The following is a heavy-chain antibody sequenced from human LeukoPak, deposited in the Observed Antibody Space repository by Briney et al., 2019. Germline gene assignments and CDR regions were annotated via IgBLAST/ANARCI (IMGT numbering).Heavy chain of an antibody. CDR1: GDSISNYY. Sequence: SETLSLTCSVSGDSISNYYWSWIRQPPGKGLEWIGEINHSGSTNYNPSLKSRVTISVDTSKNQFSLKLSSVTAADTAVYYCARGPSLGILDYWGQGTLVTVSS. CDR2: INHSGST. V-gene: IGHV4-34*01. D-gene: IGHD3-16*01. J-gene: IGHJ4*02. CDR3: ARGPSLGILDY.